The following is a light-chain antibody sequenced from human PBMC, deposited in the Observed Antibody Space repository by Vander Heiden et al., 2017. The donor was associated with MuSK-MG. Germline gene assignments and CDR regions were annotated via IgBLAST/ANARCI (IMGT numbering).Light chain of an antibody. CDR1: KLGDKY. CDR3: QAWDSSTVV. V-gene: IGLV3-1*01. J-gene: IGLJ2*01. Sequence: SYELTQPPSVSVSPGQTASITCSGDKLGDKYACWYQQKPVQPPVVVIYQDSKRPSGIPERFSGSNSGNTATLTISGTQAMDEADYYCQAWDSSTVVFGGGTKLTVL. CDR2: QDS.